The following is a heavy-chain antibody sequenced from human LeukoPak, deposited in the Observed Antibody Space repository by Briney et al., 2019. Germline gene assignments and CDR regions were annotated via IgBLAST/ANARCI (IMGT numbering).Heavy chain of an antibody. CDR1: GGTFSSYA. CDR2: IIPIFGTA. Sequence: SVKVSCKASGGTFSSYAISWVRQAPGQGLEWMGGIIPIFGTANYAQKFQGRVTITADESTSTAYMELSSLRSEDTAVYYCAREGRWAMGPFDYWGQGTLVTVSS. CDR3: AREGRWAMGPFDY. V-gene: IGHV1-69*01. J-gene: IGHJ4*02. D-gene: IGHD5-18*01.